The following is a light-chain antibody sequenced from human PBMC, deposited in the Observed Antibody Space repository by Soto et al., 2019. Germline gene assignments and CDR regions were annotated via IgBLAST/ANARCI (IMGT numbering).Light chain of an antibody. CDR1: RNFIIY. V-gene: IGKV1-39*01. J-gene: IGKJ5*01. CDR3: QQSYKMPS. Sequence: IPLTDSPSSLAASVLYRLTLTFLSIRNFIIYLNFYQHKPGKRPTLLIHATSNLQIGVPSRFSGSGSGTEFTLTISSLEPEDFGTYYCQQSYKMPSFGQGTRLEIK. CDR2: ATS.